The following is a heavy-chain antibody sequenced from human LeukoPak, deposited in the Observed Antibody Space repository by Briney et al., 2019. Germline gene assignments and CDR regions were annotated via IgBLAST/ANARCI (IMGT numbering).Heavy chain of an antibody. CDR1: GFTFDDYG. Sequence: PGGSLRLSCAASGFTFDDYGMSWVRQAPGKGLEWVSGINWNGGSTGYADSVKGRFTISRDNAKNSVFLQMNSLRAEDTAVYYCARRVIAVGLDYWGQGTLVTVSS. CDR3: ARRVIAVGLDY. J-gene: IGHJ4*02. D-gene: IGHD2-21*01. CDR2: INWNGGST. V-gene: IGHV3-20*04.